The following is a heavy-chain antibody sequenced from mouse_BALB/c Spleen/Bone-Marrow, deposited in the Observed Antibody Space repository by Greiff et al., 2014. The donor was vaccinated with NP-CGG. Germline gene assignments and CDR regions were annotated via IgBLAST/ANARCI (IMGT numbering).Heavy chain of an antibody. CDR1: GYTFTSYW. V-gene: IGHV1S41*01. CDR2: IPPGSGTT. Sequence: DLVKPGASVKLSCKASGYTFTSYWINWIKQRPGQGLEWIGRIPPGSGTTYYNEMFKGKATLTVDTSSNTAYIQLSSLSSEDSAVYFCARGSYYYGSSSPWFAYWGQGTLVTVSA. D-gene: IGHD1-1*01. CDR3: ARGSYYYGSSSPWFAY. J-gene: IGHJ3*01.